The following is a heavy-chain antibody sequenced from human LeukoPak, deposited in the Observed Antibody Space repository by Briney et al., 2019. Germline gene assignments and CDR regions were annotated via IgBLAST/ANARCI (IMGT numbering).Heavy chain of an antibody. D-gene: IGHD5-12*01. J-gene: IGHJ4*02. Sequence: SGTLSLTCAVSGGSISSSNWWSWVRPPPGKGLEWIGEIYHSGSTNYNPSLKSRVTISVDKSKNQFSLKLSSVTAADTAVYYCARGGSVVATPFDYWGQGTLVTVSS. CDR2: IYHSGST. V-gene: IGHV4-4*02. CDR3: ARGGSVVATPFDY. CDR1: GGSISSSNW.